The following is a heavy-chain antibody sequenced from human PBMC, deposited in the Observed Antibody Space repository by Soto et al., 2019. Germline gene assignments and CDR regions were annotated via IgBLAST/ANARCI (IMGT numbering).Heavy chain of an antibody. J-gene: IGHJ4*01. CDR2: ISAYNGNT. V-gene: IGHV1-18*01. Sequence: QVQLVQSGAEVKKPGASVKVSCKASGYTFTSYGISWVRQAPGQGLEWMGWISAYNGNTNYAQKLQGRVTMTTDTXXXXXXXXXXXXXXXXXXXXXXXXXXXXXXXXXXGPXNFX. CDR1: GYTFTSYG. CDR3: XXXXXXXXXXXXGPXNFX.